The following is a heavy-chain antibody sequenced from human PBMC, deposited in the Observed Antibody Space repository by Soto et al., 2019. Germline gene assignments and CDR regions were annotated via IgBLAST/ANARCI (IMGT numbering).Heavy chain of an antibody. D-gene: IGHD2-21*02. Sequence: QVQLVQSGAEVKKPGASVKVSCKASGYTFASYGISWVRQAPGQGLEWMGWISTYNGNTNYAQKLQGRVTMTTDTPTTTAYMELRSLRSDYAAVYYCARDHRGDYSSAYWGQGTLVTVSS. CDR2: ISTYNGNT. CDR3: ARDHRGDYSSAY. V-gene: IGHV1-18*01. J-gene: IGHJ4*02. CDR1: GYTFASYG.